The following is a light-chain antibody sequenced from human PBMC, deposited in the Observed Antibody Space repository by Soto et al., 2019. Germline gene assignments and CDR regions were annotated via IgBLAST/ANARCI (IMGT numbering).Light chain of an antibody. CDR3: QSYDSSLSAVV. J-gene: IGLJ2*01. Sequence: QSVLTQPPSASGVPGQRVTISCTGSSSNIGAGYDVHWYQQLPGTAPKLLIYVNTIRPSGVPGRFSGSKSGTSASLAITGLQAEDEADYYCQSYDSSLSAVVFGGGTKLTVL. CDR1: SSNIGAGYD. CDR2: VNT. V-gene: IGLV1-40*01.